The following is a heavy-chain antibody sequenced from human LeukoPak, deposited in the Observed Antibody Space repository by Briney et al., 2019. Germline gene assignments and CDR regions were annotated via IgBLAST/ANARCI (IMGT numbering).Heavy chain of an antibody. CDR2: IYYSGST. CDR1: GDSISSYY. CDR3: ARGIVGANKSRWFDP. V-gene: IGHV4-59*08. J-gene: IGHJ5*02. D-gene: IGHD1-26*01. Sequence: PSETLSLTCTVSGDSISSYYWSWMRQPPGKGLEWIGYIYYSGSTNYNPSLKSRHTISIDTSKNQFSLKLNSVTAADTAVYYCARGIVGANKSRWFDPWGQGTPVTVSS.